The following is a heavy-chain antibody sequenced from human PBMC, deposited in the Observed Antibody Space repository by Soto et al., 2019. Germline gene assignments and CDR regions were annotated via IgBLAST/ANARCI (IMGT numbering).Heavy chain of an antibody. D-gene: IGHD3-22*01. CDR2: IKGEADGGTT. V-gene: IGHV3-15*01. CDR1: GFTFSNAW. J-gene: IGHJ4*02. Sequence: GGSLRLSCAASGFTFSNAWMSWVRQAPGKGLEWVGRIKGEADGGTTDYAAPVKGRITISRDHSKDTLYLHMNSLKTEDTAVYYCTTGLSNGYYNFDYWGQGTPVT. CDR3: TTGLSNGYYNFDY.